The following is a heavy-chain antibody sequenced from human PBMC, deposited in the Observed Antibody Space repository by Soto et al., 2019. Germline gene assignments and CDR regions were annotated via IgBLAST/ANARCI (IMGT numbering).Heavy chain of an antibody. V-gene: IGHV3-23*01. CDR2: IYGGGNGP. CDR3: AKMEGMDPWAYSFDY. J-gene: IGHJ4*02. CDR1: GFTFSDFA. Sequence: EVQVLESGGGLVQPGGSLRLSCAATGFTFSDFAMSWVRQAPGKGLEGVSRIYGGGNGPHYADSVKGRVTISRDNSKNALYLQMNSLTADDTAVYYCAKMEGMDPWAYSFDYWGQGTLVTVSS. D-gene: IGHD2-2*03.